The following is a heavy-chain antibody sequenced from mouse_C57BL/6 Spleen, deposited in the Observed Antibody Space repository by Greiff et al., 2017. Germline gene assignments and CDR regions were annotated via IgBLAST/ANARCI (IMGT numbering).Heavy chain of an antibody. CDR1: GYTFTSYW. Sequence: QVQLQQPGAELVRPGSSVKLSCKASGYTFTSYWMDWVKQRPGQGLEWIGNIYPSDSETHYNQKFKDKATLTVDRSSSTAYMQLSSLTSEDSAVYYCAGEGTDWAWFAYWGQGTLVTVSA. V-gene: IGHV1-61*01. CDR2: IYPSDSET. CDR3: AGEGTDWAWFAY. J-gene: IGHJ3*01. D-gene: IGHD4-1*01.